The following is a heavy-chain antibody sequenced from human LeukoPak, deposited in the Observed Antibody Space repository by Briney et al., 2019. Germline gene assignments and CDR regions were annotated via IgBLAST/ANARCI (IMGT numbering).Heavy chain of an antibody. CDR1: GFTVSSNY. J-gene: IGHJ4*02. Sequence: PGGSLRLSCAASGFTVSSNYMSWVRQAPEKGLEWVSIIYSRGSTYYADSVKGRFTISRGDSKNTVYLQMNSLRAEDAAVYYCASGGLGARKYYSDPFDYWGQGTLVTVSS. CDR2: IYSRGST. V-gene: IGHV3-53*01. CDR3: ASGGLGARKYYSDPFDY. D-gene: IGHD3-10*01.